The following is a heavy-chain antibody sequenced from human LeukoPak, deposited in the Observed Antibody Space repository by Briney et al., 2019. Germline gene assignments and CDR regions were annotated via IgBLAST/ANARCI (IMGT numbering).Heavy chain of an antibody. V-gene: IGHV3-7*05. D-gene: IGHD4-17*01. Sequence: HPEGSLRLSCAASGFTLSSYWMTWVRQAPGKGLEWVANIKQDGSEKNYVDSVKGRFTISRDNAKNSLYLQMNSLRAEDTAVYYCARDLGPVRYDAFDIWGQGTMVSVSS. CDR1: GFTLSSYW. CDR3: ARDLGPVRYDAFDI. J-gene: IGHJ3*02. CDR2: IKQDGSEK.